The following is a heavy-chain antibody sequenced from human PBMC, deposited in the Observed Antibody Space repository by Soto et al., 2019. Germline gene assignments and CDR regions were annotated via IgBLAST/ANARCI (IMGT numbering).Heavy chain of an antibody. Sequence: GGSLRLSCAASGFTFSSYSMNWVRQAPGKGLEWVSSISSSSYIYYADSVKGRFTISRDNAKNSLYLQMNSLRAEDTAVYYCARAGDIVVVVAATQGYYYGMDVWGQGTTVTVSS. CDR2: ISSSSYI. CDR3: ARAGDIVVVVAATQGYYYGMDV. V-gene: IGHV3-21*01. CDR1: GFTFSSYS. J-gene: IGHJ6*02. D-gene: IGHD2-15*01.